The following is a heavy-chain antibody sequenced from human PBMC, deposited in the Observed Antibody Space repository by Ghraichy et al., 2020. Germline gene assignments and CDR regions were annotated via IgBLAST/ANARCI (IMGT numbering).Heavy chain of an antibody. J-gene: IGHJ4*02. Sequence: GGSLRLSCAASGFTFSSYEMNWVRQAPGKGLEWVSYISSSGSTIYYADSVKGRFTISRDNAKNSLYLQMNSLRAEDTAVYYCAFHYDFWSGYDGGLDYWGQGTLVTVSS. CDR3: AFHYDFWSGYDGGLDY. D-gene: IGHD3-3*01. V-gene: IGHV3-48*03. CDR1: GFTFSSYE. CDR2: ISSSGSTI.